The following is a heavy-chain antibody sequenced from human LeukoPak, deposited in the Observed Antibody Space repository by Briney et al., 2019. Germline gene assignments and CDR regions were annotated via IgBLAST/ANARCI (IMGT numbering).Heavy chain of an antibody. V-gene: IGHV4-39*01. CDR2: IYYSGST. J-gene: IGHJ6*03. CDR3: ARQHYDFWSGYRPYYYMDV. Sequence: SETLSLTCTISGGSIGSSSYYWGWIRQPPGKGLEWIGSIYYSGSTYYNPSLKSRVTISVDTSKNQFSLKLSSVTAADTAVYYCARQHYDFWSGYRPYYYMDVWGKGTTVTVSS. CDR1: GGSIGSSSYY. D-gene: IGHD3-3*01.